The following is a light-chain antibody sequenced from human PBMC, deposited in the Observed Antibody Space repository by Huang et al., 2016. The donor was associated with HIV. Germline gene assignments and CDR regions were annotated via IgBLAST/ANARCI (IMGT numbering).Light chain of an antibody. J-gene: IGKJ1*01. CDR2: GAS. CDR1: QSFSNN. V-gene: IGKV3-15*01. Sequence: EIVMTQSPATQSVSPGERATLSCWASQSFSNNLAWYQQKPGQAPRRLIYGASTRATGIPARFSGSGSGTEFTLTISSLQSEDFAVYYCQQYNNWPGTFGQGTKVEIK. CDR3: QQYNNWPGT.